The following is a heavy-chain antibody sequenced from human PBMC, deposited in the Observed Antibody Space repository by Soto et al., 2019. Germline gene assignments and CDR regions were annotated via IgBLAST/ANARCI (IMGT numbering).Heavy chain of an antibody. CDR3: ARGGAVAAPEYFQH. V-gene: IGHV1-69*01. Sequence: SVKVSCKASGGTFSSYAISWVRQAPGQGLEWMGGIIPIFGTANYAQKFQGRVTITADESTSTAYMELSSLRSEDTAVYYCARGGAVAAPEYFQHWGQGTLVTVSS. CDR2: IIPIFGTA. J-gene: IGHJ1*01. CDR1: GGTFSSYA. D-gene: IGHD6-19*01.